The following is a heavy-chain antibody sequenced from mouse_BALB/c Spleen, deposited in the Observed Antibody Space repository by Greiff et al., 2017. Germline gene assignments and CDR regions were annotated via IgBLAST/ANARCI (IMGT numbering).Heavy chain of an antibody. V-gene: IGHV2-9*02. Sequence: VQGVESGPGLVAPSQSLSITCTVSGFSLTSYGVHWVRQPPGKGLEWLGVIWAGGSTNYNSALMSRLSISKDNSKSQVFLKMISLQTDDTAMYYCARDRGPYWYFDVWGAGTTVTVSS. CDR1: GFSLTSYG. J-gene: IGHJ1*01. CDR3: ARDRGPYWYFDV. CDR2: IWAGGST.